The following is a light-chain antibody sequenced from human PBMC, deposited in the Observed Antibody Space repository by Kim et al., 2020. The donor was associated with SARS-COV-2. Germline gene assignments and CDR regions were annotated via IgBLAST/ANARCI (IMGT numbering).Light chain of an antibody. CDR1: SGSIATNY. Sequence: NFMLTQPHSVSESPGKTVTISCTRSSGSIATNYVQWFQQRPGSSPTTVIYQDNQRPSGVPDRFSGSIDRSSNSASLTISGLKTEDEADYFCQSYDSSNQIFGGGTQLNVL. CDR2: QDN. J-gene: IGLJ2*01. CDR3: QSYDSSNQI. V-gene: IGLV6-57*01.